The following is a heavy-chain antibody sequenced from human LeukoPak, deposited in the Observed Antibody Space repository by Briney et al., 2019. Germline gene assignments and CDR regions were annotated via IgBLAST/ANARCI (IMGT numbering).Heavy chain of an antibody. D-gene: IGHD3-3*01. V-gene: IGHV3-23*01. CDR2: ISGSDGST. Sequence: GGSLRLSCAASGFTFSSYAMSWVRQAPGKGLEWVSAISGSDGSTYYAGSVKGRFTISRDNSKNTLYLQMNSLRAEDTAVYYCANLQVGFLDFDYWGQGTLVTVSS. CDR3: ANLQVGFLDFDY. J-gene: IGHJ4*02. CDR1: GFTFSSYA.